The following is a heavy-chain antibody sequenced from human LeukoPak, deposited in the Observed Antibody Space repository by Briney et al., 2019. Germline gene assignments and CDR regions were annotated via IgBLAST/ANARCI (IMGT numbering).Heavy chain of an antibody. D-gene: IGHD6-13*01. CDR2: INHSGST. CDR1: GGSFSGYY. V-gene: IGHV4-34*01. J-gene: IGHJ6*03. CDR3: ARVYTGSSWDYYSYMDV. Sequence: SETLSLTCAVYGGSFSGYYWSWIRQPPGKGLEWIGEINHSGSTNYNPSLKSRVTISVDTSKNQFSLRLSSVTAADTAVYYCARVYTGSSWDYYSYMDVWGKGTTVTVSS.